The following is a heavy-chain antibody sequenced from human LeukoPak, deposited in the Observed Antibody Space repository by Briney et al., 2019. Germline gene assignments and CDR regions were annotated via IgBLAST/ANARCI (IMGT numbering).Heavy chain of an antibody. CDR2: ISSSGSTI. CDR3: ARDWHSSGWYLSRDAFDI. Sequence: GGSLRLSCAASGFTFSDYYMSWIRQAPGKGLEWVSYISSSGSTIYYADSVKGRFTISRDNAKNSLYLQMNSLRAVDTAVYYCARDWHSSGWYLSRDAFDIWGQGTMVTVSS. CDR1: GFTFSDYY. D-gene: IGHD6-19*01. J-gene: IGHJ3*02. V-gene: IGHV3-11*04.